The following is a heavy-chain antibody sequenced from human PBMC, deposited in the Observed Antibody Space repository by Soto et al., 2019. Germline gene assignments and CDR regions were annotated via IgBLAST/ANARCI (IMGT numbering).Heavy chain of an antibody. D-gene: IGHD3-10*01. CDR3: ARERGATGGRPHDY. V-gene: IGHV3-30-3*01. Sequence: QVQLVESGGGVVQPGRSLRLSCAASGFTFSSYAMHWVRQAPGKGLAWVAVISYAGSNKYYADSVKGRFTISRDNAKDTLYLQMNSLRAEDTAVYYCARERGATGGRPHDYWGQGTLVTVSS. CDR2: ISYAGSNK. CDR1: GFTFSSYA. J-gene: IGHJ4*02.